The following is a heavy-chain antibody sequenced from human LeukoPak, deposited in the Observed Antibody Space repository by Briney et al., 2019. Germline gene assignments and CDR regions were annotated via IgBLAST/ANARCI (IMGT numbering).Heavy chain of an antibody. CDR2: ISGYNGNT. CDR3: ARMGEREYCSGGSCTMFDY. CDR1: GYTFTSYG. Sequence: RASVKVSCKASGYTFTSYGISWVRQAPGQGLEWMGWISGYNGNTNYAQKLQGRVTMTTDTSTSTAYMELRSLRSDDTAVYYCARMGEREYCSGGSCTMFDYWGQGTLVTVSS. J-gene: IGHJ4*02. D-gene: IGHD2-15*01. V-gene: IGHV1-18*01.